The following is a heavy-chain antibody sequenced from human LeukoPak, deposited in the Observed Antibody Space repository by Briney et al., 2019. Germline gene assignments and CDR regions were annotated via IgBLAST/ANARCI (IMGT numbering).Heavy chain of an antibody. CDR3: ARSAAMAPSYYYYYYMDV. CDR2: IYYSGST. J-gene: IGHJ6*03. D-gene: IGHD5-18*01. CDR1: GGSFSGCY. V-gene: IGHV4-59*01. Sequence: SETLSLTCAVYGGSFSGCYWSWIRQPPAKGLEWIGYIYYSGSTNYNPSLKSRVTISVDTSKNQFSLKLSSVTAADTAVYYCARSAAMAPSYYYYYYMDVWGKGTTVTVSS.